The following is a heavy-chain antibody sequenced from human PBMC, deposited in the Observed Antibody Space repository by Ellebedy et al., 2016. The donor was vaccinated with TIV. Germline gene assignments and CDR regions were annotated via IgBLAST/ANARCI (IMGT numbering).Heavy chain of an antibody. CDR1: GYSISSTSYY. CDR2: IYYSGST. J-gene: IGHJ5*02. Sequence: SETLSLTCTVSGYSISSTSYYWGWIRQPPGKGLEWIGSIYYSGSTYYNPSLKSRVTISVDTSKNQFSLKLNSATAADTAVYYCAATGEWLREFDPWGQGTLVTVSS. V-gene: IGHV4-39*07. D-gene: IGHD6-19*01. CDR3: AATGEWLREFDP.